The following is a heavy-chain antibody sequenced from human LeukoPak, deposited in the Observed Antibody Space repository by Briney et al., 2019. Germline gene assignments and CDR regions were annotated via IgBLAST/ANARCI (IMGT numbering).Heavy chain of an antibody. CDR1: GYTFTSYG. D-gene: IGHD1-26*01. V-gene: IGHV1-18*01. J-gene: IGHJ4*02. CDR2: ISAYNGNT. Sequence: ASVKVSCKASGYTFTSYGISWVRQAPGQGLEWMGWISAYNGNTNYAHKLQGRVTMTKDTSTSTAYMELRSLRAEDTAVYCCARDRDSGSYYDYWGQGTLVTVSS. CDR3: ARDRDSGSYYDY.